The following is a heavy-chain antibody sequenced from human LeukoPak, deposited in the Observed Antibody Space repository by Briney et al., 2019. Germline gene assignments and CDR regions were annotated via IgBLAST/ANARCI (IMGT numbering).Heavy chain of an antibody. D-gene: IGHD4-17*01. Sequence: RGSLRLSCAASGFTLSYFWMHWFGKPQGKGRVGVSCINTDGSYSTYADSVKGRFTISRDNVRNTLYLQMNSLRAEDSAVYYCARDFDGPRASDYWGQGISVTVSS. CDR2: INTDGSYS. CDR3: ARDFDGPRASDY. V-gene: IGHV3-74*01. J-gene: IGHJ4*02. CDR1: GFTLSYFW.